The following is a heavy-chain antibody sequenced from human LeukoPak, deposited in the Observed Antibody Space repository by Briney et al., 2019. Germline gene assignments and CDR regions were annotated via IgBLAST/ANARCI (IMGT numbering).Heavy chain of an antibody. CDR1: GFTFSSYG. V-gene: IGHV3-30*18. J-gene: IGHJ4*02. D-gene: IGHD5-18*01. Sequence: GGSLRLSCPASGFTFSSYGMHEVRQAPGKGLEWVAVISYDGSNKYYADSVKGRFTISRDNSKDTLYLQMNSLRAEDTAVYYCANDPLDTAMGTFDYWGQGTLVNV. CDR2: ISYDGSNK. CDR3: ANDPLDTAMGTFDY.